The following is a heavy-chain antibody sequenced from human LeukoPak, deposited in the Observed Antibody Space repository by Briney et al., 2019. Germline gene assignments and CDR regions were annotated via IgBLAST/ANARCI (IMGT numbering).Heavy chain of an antibody. Sequence: SETLSLTCNVSGDSITTSSFYWGWIRQTPGKGLEWIGTFYYTGDTYYNRSLKSRATIAVDTSKDQFFLALSSVTAADTAVYYCVRAVGAVAGPGDWFDPWGPGTLVTVSS. CDR2: FYYTGDT. J-gene: IGHJ5*02. V-gene: IGHV4-39*01. CDR3: VRAVGAVAGPGDWFDP. CDR1: GDSITTSSFY. D-gene: IGHD6-19*01.